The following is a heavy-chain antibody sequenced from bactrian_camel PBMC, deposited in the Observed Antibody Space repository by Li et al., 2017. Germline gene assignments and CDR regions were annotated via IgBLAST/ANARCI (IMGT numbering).Heavy chain of an antibody. V-gene: IGHV3S54*01. D-gene: IGHD1*01. J-gene: IGHJ4*01. Sequence: HVQLVESGGGSVQAGGSLRLSCATSGAIYSSNCMGFFRQPPGKKREGVAVIYTATYPGDSRAYYADSVKGRFTISHDAAKNSIDLQMNSLKPDDTAVYYCAATGQMLSVAGCRTQGTQVTVS. CDR2: IYTATYPGDSRA. CDR1: GAIYSSNC.